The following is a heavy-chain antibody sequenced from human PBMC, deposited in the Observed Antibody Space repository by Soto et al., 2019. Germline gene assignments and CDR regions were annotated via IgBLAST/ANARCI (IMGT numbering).Heavy chain of an antibody. CDR1: GFTFSSYG. CDR2: IWFDGSDK. CDR3: AREYGYYDSSGYHSGAFDI. V-gene: IGHV3-33*01. D-gene: IGHD3-22*01. J-gene: IGHJ3*02. Sequence: GGSLRLSCAASGFTFSSYGMHWVRQAPGKGLEWVALIWFDGSDKYYADSVKGRFTISRDNSKKTLYLQMNSLRAEDTAEYYCAREYGYYDSSGYHSGAFDIWGQGAMVTVSS.